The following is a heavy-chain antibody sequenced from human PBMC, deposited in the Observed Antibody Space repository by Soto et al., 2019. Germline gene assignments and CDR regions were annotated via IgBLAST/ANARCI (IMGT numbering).Heavy chain of an antibody. CDR3: TTRLAMVRGVITPFDY. Sequence: GGSLRLSCAASGFTFSNAWMSWVRQAPGKGLEWVGRIKSKTDGGTTDYAAPVKGRFTISRDDSKNTLYLQMNSLKTEDTAVYYCTTRLAMVRGVITPFDYWGQGTLVTSPQ. J-gene: IGHJ4*02. CDR1: GFTFSNAW. D-gene: IGHD3-10*01. V-gene: IGHV3-15*01. CDR2: IKSKTDGGTT.